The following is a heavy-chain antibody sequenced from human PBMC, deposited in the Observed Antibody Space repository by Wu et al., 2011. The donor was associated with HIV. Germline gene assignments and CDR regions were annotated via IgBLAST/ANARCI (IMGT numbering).Heavy chain of an antibody. V-gene: IGHV1-69*14. Sequence: QAQLVQSGAEVKKPGSSVKVSCKASGYTFSSYAITWVRQAPGQGLEWMGRIIPIFGTANYAQKFQGRVTITADTSTDTTYMELSSLRSEDTAVYYCAAAPGTISPRFDYWGQGTLVTVSS. CDR1: GYTFSSYA. CDR2: IIPIFGTA. D-gene: IGHD2-2*01. CDR3: AAAPGTISPRFDY. J-gene: IGHJ4*02.